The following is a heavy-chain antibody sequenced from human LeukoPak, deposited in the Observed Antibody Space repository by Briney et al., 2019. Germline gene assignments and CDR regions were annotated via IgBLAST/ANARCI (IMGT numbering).Heavy chain of an antibody. CDR3: AKFSTMVRGVLNWFDP. CDR2: ISSSGTAI. J-gene: IGHJ5*02. CDR1: GFTFSDYY. D-gene: IGHD3-10*01. V-gene: IGHV3-11*01. Sequence: GGSLRLSCAASGFTFSDYYMSWIRQAPGRGLEWVSYISSSGTAIYYADSVKGRFTISRDNSKNTLYLQMNSLRAEDTAVYYCAKFSTMVRGVLNWFDPWGQGTLVTVSS.